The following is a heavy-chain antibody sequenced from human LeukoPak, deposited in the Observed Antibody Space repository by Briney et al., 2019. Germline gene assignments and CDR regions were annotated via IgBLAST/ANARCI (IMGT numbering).Heavy chain of an antibody. J-gene: IGHJ3*02. CDR3: ASAAYDMAFDI. CDR2: IYYSGST. CDR1: GGSISSYY. D-gene: IGHD3-9*01. Sequence: PSETLSLTCTVSGGSISSYYWSWIRQHPGKGLEWIGYIYYSGSTDYNPSLKSRFTMSVDTSKNQFSLKLSSVTAADTAVYYCASAAYDMAFDIWGPGTMVTVSS. V-gene: IGHV4-59*06.